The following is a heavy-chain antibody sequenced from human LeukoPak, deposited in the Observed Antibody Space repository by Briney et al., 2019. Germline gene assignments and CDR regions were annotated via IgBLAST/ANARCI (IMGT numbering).Heavy chain of an antibody. V-gene: IGHV4-4*07. CDR2: IYTSGST. Sequence: PSETLSLTCTVSGGSISSYYWSWIRQPAGEGLEWIGRIYTSGSTNYNPSLKSRVTMSVDTSKNQFSLKLSSVTAADTAVYYCARRYSSGSRLYYYMDVWGKGTTVTVSS. CDR1: GGSISSYY. CDR3: ARRYSSGSRLYYYMDV. D-gene: IGHD6-19*01. J-gene: IGHJ6*03.